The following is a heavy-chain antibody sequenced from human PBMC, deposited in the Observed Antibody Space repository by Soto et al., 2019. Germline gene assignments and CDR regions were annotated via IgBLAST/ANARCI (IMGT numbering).Heavy chain of an antibody. CDR2: ISAYNGNT. Sequence: ASVKLSCTDSGYTFTIYGISWVRQAPGQGLEWMGWISAYNGNTNYAQKLQGRVTMTTDTSTSTAYMELRSLRSDDTAVYYCARETYNSGESAFDIWGQGTMVTVSS. D-gene: IGHD3-22*01. CDR1: GYTFTIYG. J-gene: IGHJ3*02. V-gene: IGHV1-18*01. CDR3: ARETYNSGESAFDI.